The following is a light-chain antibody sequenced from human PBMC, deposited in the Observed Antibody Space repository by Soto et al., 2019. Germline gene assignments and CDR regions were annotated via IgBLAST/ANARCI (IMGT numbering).Light chain of an antibody. J-gene: IGKJ1*01. CDR1: QGISSY. Sequence: DIPLTQSPSFLSASVGDRVTITCRASQGISSYLAWNQQKPGKAPKLLIYAASTLQSGVPSRFSGSGSGTEFTLTISSLQPEDFATYYCQQLNSYPWTFGQGTKVEI. CDR3: QQLNSYPWT. V-gene: IGKV1-9*01. CDR2: AAS.